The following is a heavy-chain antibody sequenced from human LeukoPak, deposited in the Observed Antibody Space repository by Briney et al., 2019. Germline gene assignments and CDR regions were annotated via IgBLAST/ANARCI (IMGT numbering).Heavy chain of an antibody. V-gene: IGHV3-15*01. J-gene: IGHJ4*02. CDR2: IKSKTDGGTT. D-gene: IGHD6-19*01. CDR1: GFTFSNAW. Sequence: PGGSLRLSCAASGFTFSNAWMSWVRQAPGKGLGWVGRIKSKTDGGTTDYAAPVKGRFTISRDDSKNTLYLQMNSLRAEDTAVYYCARDEAVASDYWGQGTLVTVSS. CDR3: ARDEAVASDY.